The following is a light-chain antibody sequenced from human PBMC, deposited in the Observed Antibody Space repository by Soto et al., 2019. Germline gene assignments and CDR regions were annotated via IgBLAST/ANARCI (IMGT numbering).Light chain of an antibody. CDR1: SSDVGGYNY. V-gene: IGLV2-8*01. CDR2: EVS. Sequence: QSALTQPSSASGSPGQSVTISCTGTSSDVGGYNYVSWYQQHPGKAPKLMIYEVSKRPSGVPDRFSGSKSGNTASLTVSGLQAEDEADYYCSSYAGSNNHWVFGGGTKLTVL. J-gene: IGLJ3*02. CDR3: SSYAGSNNHWV.